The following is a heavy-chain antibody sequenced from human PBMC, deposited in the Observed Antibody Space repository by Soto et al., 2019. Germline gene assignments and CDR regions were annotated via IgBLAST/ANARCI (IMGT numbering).Heavy chain of an antibody. V-gene: IGHV1-3*01. CDR3: ARDSSGWYSVPYYYYGMDV. J-gene: IGHJ6*02. CDR2: INAGNGNT. Sequence: ASVKVSCKASGYTFTSYAMHWVRQAPGQRLEWMVCINAGNGNTKYSQKFQGRVTITRDTSASTAYMELSSLRSEDTAVYYCARDSSGWYSVPYYYYGMDVWGQGTTVTVSS. D-gene: IGHD6-19*01. CDR1: GYTFTSYA.